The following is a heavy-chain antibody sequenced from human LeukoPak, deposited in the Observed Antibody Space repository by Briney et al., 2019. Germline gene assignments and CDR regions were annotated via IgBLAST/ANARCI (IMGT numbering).Heavy chain of an antibody. J-gene: IGHJ4*02. CDR1: GFTFSSYG. Sequence: GGSLRLSCAASGFTFSSYGMHWVRQAPGKGLEWVAGISYDGTKKYYADSVKGRFTISRDNSKNTLYLQMNSLRAEDTAVHYCAKDRFLAVAAPIDYWGQGTLVTVSS. V-gene: IGHV3-30*18. D-gene: IGHD6-19*01. CDR3: AKDRFLAVAAPIDY. CDR2: ISYDGTKK.